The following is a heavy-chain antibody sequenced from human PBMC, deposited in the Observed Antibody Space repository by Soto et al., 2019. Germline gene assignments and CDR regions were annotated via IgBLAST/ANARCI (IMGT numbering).Heavy chain of an antibody. CDR3: ARGGGYFDWLLFASPPYWFDP. D-gene: IGHD3-9*01. V-gene: IGHV1-69*06. J-gene: IGHJ5*02. CDR2: IIPIFGTA. Sequence: SVKVSCKASGGTFSSYAISWVRQAPGQGLEWMGGIIPIFGTANYAQKFQGRVTMTEDTSTDTAYMELRSLRSDDTAVYYCARGGGYFDWLLFASPPYWFDPWGQGTLVTVSS. CDR1: GGTFSSYA.